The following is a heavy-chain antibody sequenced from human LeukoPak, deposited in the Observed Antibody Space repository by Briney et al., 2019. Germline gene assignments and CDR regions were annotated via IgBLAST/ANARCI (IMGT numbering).Heavy chain of an antibody. V-gene: IGHV3-53*01. CDR2: FYVGGAT. J-gene: IGHJ4*02. CDR3: ARGDGYNFFDY. Sequence: GGSLRLSCAVSGFSVTNNYMSWVRQAPGKGLEWVSVFYVGGATYYADSVKGRFTISRDNSENTLYLQMKSLRAEDTAVYYCARGDGYNFFDYWGQGTPVTFSS. D-gene: IGHD5-24*01. CDR1: GFSVTNNY.